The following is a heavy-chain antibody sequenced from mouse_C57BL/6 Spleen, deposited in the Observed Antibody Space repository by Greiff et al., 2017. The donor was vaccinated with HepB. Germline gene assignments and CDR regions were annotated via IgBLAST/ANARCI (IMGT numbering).Heavy chain of an antibody. D-gene: IGHD3-3*01. CDR3: AGGGAGGGY. Sequence: VQLQQPGAELVRPGSSVKLSCKASGYTFTSYWMDWVKQRPGQGLEWIGNIYPSDSETHYNQKFKDKATLTVDKSSSTAYMQLSSLTSEDSAVFYCAGGGAGGGYWGQGTTLTVSS. CDR1: GYTFTSYW. J-gene: IGHJ2*01. V-gene: IGHV1-61*01. CDR2: IYPSDSET.